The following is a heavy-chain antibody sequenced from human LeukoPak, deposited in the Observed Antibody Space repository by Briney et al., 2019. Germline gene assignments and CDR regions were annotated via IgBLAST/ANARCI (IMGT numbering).Heavy chain of an antibody. CDR1: GFTFSSYA. D-gene: IGHD5-12*01. V-gene: IGHV3-21*01. CDR2: ISSSSSYI. CDR3: ARDPIKRGYLDY. J-gene: IGHJ4*02. Sequence: GGSLRLSCAASGFTFSSYAMSWVRQAPGKGLEWVSSISSSSSYIYYADSVKGRFTISRDNAKNSLYLQMNSLRAEDTAVCYCARDPIKRGYLDYWGQGTLVTVSS.